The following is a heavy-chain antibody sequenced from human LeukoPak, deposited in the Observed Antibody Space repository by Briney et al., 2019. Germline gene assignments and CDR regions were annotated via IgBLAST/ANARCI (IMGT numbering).Heavy chain of an antibody. CDR1: GYTFTTYY. CDR3: ARGGGYCNGGTCNGDYYLDF. J-gene: IGHJ4*02. CDR2: INSGSGTT. Sequence: ASMKVSCKASGYTFTTYYMHWVRQAPGQGLEWMGMINSGSGTTSYAQKFQGRVTMTRDTSTSTVYMELSSLRSEDTAVYYCARGGGYCNGGTCNGDYYLDFWGQGTLVTVSS. D-gene: IGHD2-15*01. V-gene: IGHV1-46*01.